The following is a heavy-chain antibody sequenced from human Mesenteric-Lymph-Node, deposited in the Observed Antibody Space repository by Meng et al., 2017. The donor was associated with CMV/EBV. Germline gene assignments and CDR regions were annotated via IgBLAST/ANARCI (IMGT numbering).Heavy chain of an antibody. Sequence: KVLFQAYGYTFPGYYMPWVPQAPGPGLGWMGWINPNSGCTNYAQKFQGRVTMTRDTSISTAYMELSRLRSDDTAVYYCAELHGSGFDPWGQGTLVTVSS. CDR2: INPNSGCT. CDR3: AELHGSGFDP. D-gene: IGHD3-10*01. V-gene: IGHV1-2*02. J-gene: IGHJ5*02. CDR1: GYTFPGYY.